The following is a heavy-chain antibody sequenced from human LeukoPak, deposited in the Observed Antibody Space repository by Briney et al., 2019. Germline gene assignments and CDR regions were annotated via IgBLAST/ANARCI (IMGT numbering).Heavy chain of an antibody. CDR3: ARRKATIPEYYFDY. J-gene: IGHJ4*01. V-gene: IGHV4-39*01. CDR2: IYYSGST. CDR1: GGSISSSIYY. Sequence: PSETLSLTCTVSGGSISSSIYYWGWIRQPPGKGLVWLGNIYYSGSTNYKPPLKSRVTISVDTSKNQFSLKLTSVTAADTAVYYCARRKATIPEYYFDYWGQGTLVTVSS. D-gene: IGHD2-21*01.